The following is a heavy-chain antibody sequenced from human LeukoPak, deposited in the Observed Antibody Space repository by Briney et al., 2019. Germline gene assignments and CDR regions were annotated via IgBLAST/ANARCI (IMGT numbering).Heavy chain of an antibody. CDR2: TRFDGKNK. Sequence: PGGSLRLSCAASGFTFSRYGTHWVRQAPGKGLEWVSFTRFDGKNKYYADSVKGRFTISKDSSKNTLDLQMNSLRTEDTAVYYCARGSQYNILTGFIVGAMDDFDHWGQGTLVTVSS. D-gene: IGHD3-9*01. J-gene: IGHJ4*02. V-gene: IGHV3-30*02. CDR1: GFTFSRYG. CDR3: ARGSQYNILTGFIVGAMDDFDH.